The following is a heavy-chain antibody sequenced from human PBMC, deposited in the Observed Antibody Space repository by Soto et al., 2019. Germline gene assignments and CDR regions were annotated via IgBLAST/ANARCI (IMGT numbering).Heavy chain of an antibody. V-gene: IGHV3-30*18. CDR3: AKDPRKHSYGAPGY. CDR1: GFTFSSYG. Sequence: QVQLVESGGGVVQPGRSLRLSCAASGFTFSSYGMHWVRQAPGKGLEWVAVISYDGSNKYYADSVKGRFTISRDNSKNTLYLQMNSLRAEDTAVYYCAKDPRKHSYGAPGYWGQGTLVTVSS. J-gene: IGHJ4*02. D-gene: IGHD5-18*01. CDR2: ISYDGSNK.